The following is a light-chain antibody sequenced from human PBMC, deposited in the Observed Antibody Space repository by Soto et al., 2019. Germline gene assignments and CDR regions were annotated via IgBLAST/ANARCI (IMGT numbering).Light chain of an antibody. CDR2: GNS. CDR3: QSYDSSLSGSV. J-gene: IGLJ1*01. Sequence: QSVLTHPPSVSGAPGQRVTISCTRSSSNIGAGYDVHWYQQLPGTAPKLLIYGNSNRPSGVPDRFSGSKSGTSASLAITGLQAEDEADYYCQSYDSSLSGSVFGTGTKVTVL. CDR1: SSNIGAGYD. V-gene: IGLV1-40*01.